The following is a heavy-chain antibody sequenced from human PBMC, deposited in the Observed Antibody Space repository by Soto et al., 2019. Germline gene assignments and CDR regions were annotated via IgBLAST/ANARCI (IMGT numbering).Heavy chain of an antibody. Sequence: GGSLRLSCAASGFTFSGSAMHWVRQASGKGLEWVGRIRSKANSYAKAYAASVKGRFTISRDESKNTAYLQMNSRKTEDTAVYYCTLTSGITGTAEDVDYWGQGTLVTVSS. J-gene: IGHJ4*02. CDR1: GFTFSGSA. V-gene: IGHV3-73*01. CDR2: IRSKANSYAK. CDR3: TLTSGITGTAEDVDY. D-gene: IGHD1-20*01.